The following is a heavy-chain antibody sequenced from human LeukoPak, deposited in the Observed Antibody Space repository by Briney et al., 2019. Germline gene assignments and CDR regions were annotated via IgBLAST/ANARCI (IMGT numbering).Heavy chain of an antibody. V-gene: IGHV3-30*02. CDR2: VRYDGSTK. D-gene: IGHD5/OR15-5a*01. CDR1: GYTFRNFG. CDR3: AKDGLRLAPMDV. Sequence: GGSLRLSCAASGYTFRNFGMHWVRQAPGKGLEWVAFVRYDGSTKYHADSVKGRFTISRDNSKNTVYLQMNSLRAEDTAVYFCAKDGLRLAPMDVWGKGTTVTISS. J-gene: IGHJ6*03.